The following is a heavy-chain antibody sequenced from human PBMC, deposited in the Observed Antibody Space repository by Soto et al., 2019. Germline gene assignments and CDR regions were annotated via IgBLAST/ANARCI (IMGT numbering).Heavy chain of an antibody. CDR1: GFTFSSYA. J-gene: IGHJ6*02. V-gene: IGHV3-30-3*01. D-gene: IGHD1-26*01. CDR2: ISYDGSNK. Sequence: PGGSLRLSCAASGFTFSSYAMHWVRQAPGKGLEWVAVISYDGSNKYYADSVKGRFTISRDNSKNTLYLQMNSLRAEDTAVYYCARDLWDYYYYGMDVWGQGTTVTVS. CDR3: ARDLWDYYYYGMDV.